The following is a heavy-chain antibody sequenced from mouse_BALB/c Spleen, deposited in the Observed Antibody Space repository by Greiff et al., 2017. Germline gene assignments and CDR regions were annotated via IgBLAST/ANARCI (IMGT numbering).Heavy chain of an antibody. D-gene: IGHD2-1*01. V-gene: IGHV1S127*01. CDR1: GYTFTSYW. Sequence: QVQLQQPGAELVKPGASVKMSCKASGYTFTSYWMHWVKQRPGQGLEWIGVIDPSDSYTSYNQKFKGKATVTVDTSSSTAYMQLSSLTSEDAAVYYCTREGGNYVYAMDYWGQGTSVTVSS. J-gene: IGHJ4*01. CDR3: TREGGNYVYAMDY. CDR2: IDPSDSYT.